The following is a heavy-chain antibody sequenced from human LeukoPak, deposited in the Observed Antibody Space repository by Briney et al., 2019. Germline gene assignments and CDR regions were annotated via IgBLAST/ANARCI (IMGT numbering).Heavy chain of an antibody. D-gene: IGHD3-10*01. CDR3: AKGWDGLLGFGELEEKNWFYP. CDR1: GYSFTGYY. Sequence: ASVKVSCRASGYSFTGYYMHWVRQATGQGLEWMGWINPNSGGTNYAQKFQGRVTMTRDTSISTAYMELSRLRSGDTAVYYCAKGWDGLLGFGELEEKNWFYPWGQGTLVTVSS. CDR2: INPNSGGT. V-gene: IGHV1-2*02. J-gene: IGHJ5*02.